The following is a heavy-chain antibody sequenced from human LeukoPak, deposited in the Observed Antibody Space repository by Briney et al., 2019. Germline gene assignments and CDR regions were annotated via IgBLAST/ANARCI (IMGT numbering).Heavy chain of an antibody. CDR2: ISTGSSVI. CDR1: GFTFSTYN. D-gene: IGHD6-19*01. Sequence: GGSLRLSCAASGFTFSTYNMNWVRQAPGKGLEWVSYISTGSSVIHYADSVKGRFTISRDNAENSLYLHMSSLRDEDTAVYYCARDRCTSNGWYWYSDYWGQGTLVTVSS. V-gene: IGHV3-48*02. J-gene: IGHJ4*02. CDR3: ARDRCTSNGWYWYSDY.